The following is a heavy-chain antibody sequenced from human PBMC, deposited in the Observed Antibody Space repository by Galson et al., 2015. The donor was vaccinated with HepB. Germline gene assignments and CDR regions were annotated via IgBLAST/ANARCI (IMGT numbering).Heavy chain of an antibody. V-gene: IGHV1-3*01. D-gene: IGHD4-17*01. Sequence: SVKVSCKASGYTFTSYAMHWVRQAPGQRLEWMGWINAGNGNTKYSQKFQGRVTITRDTSAGTAYMELSSLRSEDTAVYYCARERGPYGDYPNWFDPWGQGTLVTVSS. J-gene: IGHJ5*02. CDR3: ARERGPYGDYPNWFDP. CDR2: INAGNGNT. CDR1: GYTFTSYA.